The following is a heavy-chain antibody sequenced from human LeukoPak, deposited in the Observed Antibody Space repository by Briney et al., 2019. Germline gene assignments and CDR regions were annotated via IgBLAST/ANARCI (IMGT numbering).Heavy chain of an antibody. D-gene: IGHD3-22*01. CDR2: ISWNSGSI. J-gene: IGHJ5*02. CDR1: GFTFDDYA. V-gene: IGHV3-9*01. Sequence: PGGSLRLSCAASGFTFDDYAMHWVRQAPGKGLEWVSDISWNSGSIGYADSVKGRFTISRDNAKNSLYLQMNSLRAEDSAVYYCAKDRYTMIVVVISYNWFDPWGQGTLVTVSS. CDR3: AKDRYTMIVVVISYNWFDP.